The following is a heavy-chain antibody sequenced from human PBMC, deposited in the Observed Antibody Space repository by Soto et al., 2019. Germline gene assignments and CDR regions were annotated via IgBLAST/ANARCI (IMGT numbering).Heavy chain of an antibody. V-gene: IGHV3-21*01. CDR1: GFTFSSYS. CDR2: ISSSSSYI. Sequence: LRLSCAASGFTFSSYSMNWVRQAPGKGLEWVSSISSSSSYIYYADSVKGRFTISRDNAKNSLYLQMNSLRAEDTAVYYCARDREGVGAGLFWGQGTMVTVSS. J-gene: IGHJ3*01. D-gene: IGHD1-26*01. CDR3: ARDREGVGAGLF.